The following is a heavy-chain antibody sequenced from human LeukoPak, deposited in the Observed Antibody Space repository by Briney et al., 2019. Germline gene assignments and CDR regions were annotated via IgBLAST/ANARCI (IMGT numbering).Heavy chain of an antibody. CDR1: GGTFSSYA. CDR3: ARSPQSCNWNPTAVDY. CDR2: SIPIFGTA. Sequence: GASVTVSCTASGGTFSSYAISWVRHAPGQGLEWMGGSIPIFGTANYAQTFQGRVTITTDESTSTAYMDVSSPRCGDTAVYYCARSPQSCNWNPTAVDYWGQGTLVTVSS. V-gene: IGHV1-69*05. D-gene: IGHD1-20*01. J-gene: IGHJ4*02.